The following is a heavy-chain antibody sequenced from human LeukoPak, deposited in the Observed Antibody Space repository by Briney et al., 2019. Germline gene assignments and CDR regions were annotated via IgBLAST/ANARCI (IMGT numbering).Heavy chain of an antibody. J-gene: IGHJ4*02. CDR2: IYYSGST. CDR3: ARETYGDFLFDY. Sequence: SQTLSLTCTVSGGSISSGGYYWSWIRQHPGKGLEWIGYIYYSGSTYYNPSLKSRVTISVDTSKNQFSLKLSSVTAAATAVYYCARETYGDFLFDYWGQGTLVTVSS. D-gene: IGHD4-17*01. CDR1: GGSISSGGYY. V-gene: IGHV4-31*03.